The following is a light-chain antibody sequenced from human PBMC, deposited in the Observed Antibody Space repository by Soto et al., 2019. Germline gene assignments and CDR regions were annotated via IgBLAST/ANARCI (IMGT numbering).Light chain of an antibody. CDR1: QTIKRSS. CDR2: GAS. J-gene: IGKJ5*01. Sequence: EIVMTQSPATLSVSPGEGATLSCRASQTIKRSSLAWYQQKPGQAPRLLIFGASTRVTGIPARFSGSGSGTEFSITISSLQSEDFAVYYCQQYMNWPTFGQGTRLEIK. V-gene: IGKV3-15*01. CDR3: QQYMNWPT.